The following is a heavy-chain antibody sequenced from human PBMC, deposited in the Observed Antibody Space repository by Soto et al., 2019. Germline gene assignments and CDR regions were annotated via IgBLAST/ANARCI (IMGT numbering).Heavy chain of an antibody. V-gene: IGHV3-23*01. CDR1: GFTFSSYA. CDR2: ISGSGGST. D-gene: IGHD3-22*01. CDR3: AKDLTVDTYYYDSN. J-gene: IGHJ4*02. Sequence: GGSLRLSCAASGFTFSSYAMSWVRQAPGKGLEWVSAISGSGGSTYYADSVKGRFTISRDNSKNTLYLQMNSLRAEDTAVYYCAKDLTVDTYYYDSNWGQGTLVTVSS.